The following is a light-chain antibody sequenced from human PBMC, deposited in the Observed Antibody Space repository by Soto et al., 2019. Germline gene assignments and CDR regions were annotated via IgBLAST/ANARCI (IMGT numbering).Light chain of an antibody. CDR1: QSLRTNS. J-gene: IGKJ1*01. CDR2: GVY. CDR3: QQYDTSPRT. Sequence: PGEIATLSCRASQSLRTNSLAWYQQKPGQAPRLLISGVYSRAAGIPDRFSGSGSGTDFTLTISRLEPEDFAVYYCQQYDTSPRTFGQGTKVDIK. V-gene: IGKV3-20*01.